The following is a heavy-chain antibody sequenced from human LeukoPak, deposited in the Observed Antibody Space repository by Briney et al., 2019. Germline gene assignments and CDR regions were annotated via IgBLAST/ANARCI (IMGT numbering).Heavy chain of an antibody. CDR2: INHSGST. CDR3: ARHGTYVWGSYPYFDY. Sequence: PSETLSLTCAVYGGSFSGYYWSWIRQPPGKGLEWIGEINHSGSTNYSPSLKSRVTISVDTSKNQFSLKLSSVTAADTAVYYCARHGTYVWGSYPYFDYWGQGTLVTVSS. V-gene: IGHV4-34*01. D-gene: IGHD3-16*02. J-gene: IGHJ4*02. CDR1: GGSFSGYY.